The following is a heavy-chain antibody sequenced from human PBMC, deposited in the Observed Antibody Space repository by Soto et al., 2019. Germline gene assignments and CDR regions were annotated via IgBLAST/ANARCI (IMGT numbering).Heavy chain of an antibody. CDR1: GFTFSSYA. CDR3: AKPTVRGVISRGFDY. J-gene: IGHJ4*02. D-gene: IGHD3-10*01. V-gene: IGHV3-23*01. CDR2: ISGSGGST. Sequence: EVQLLESGGGLVQPGGSLRLSCAASGFTFSSYAMSWVRQAPGKGLEWVSAISGSGGSTYYADSVKGRFTISRDNSKNTLDLQMNSLRAEDTAVYYCAKPTVRGVISRGFDYWGQGALVTVSS.